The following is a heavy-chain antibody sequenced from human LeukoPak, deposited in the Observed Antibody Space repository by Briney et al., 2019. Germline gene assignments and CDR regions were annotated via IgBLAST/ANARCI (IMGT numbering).Heavy chain of an antibody. CDR1: GGSISSSSYY. V-gene: IGHV4-39*01. J-gene: IGHJ3*02. CDR2: IYYSGST. Sequence: SETLSLTCTVSGGSISSSSYYWGWIRQPPGKGLEWIGSIYYSGSTYYNPSLKSRVTISVDTSKNQFSLKLSSVTAADTAVYYCARHDSGIAAAGKRYDAFDIWGQGTMVTVSS. CDR3: ARHDSGIAAAGKRYDAFDI. D-gene: IGHD6-13*01.